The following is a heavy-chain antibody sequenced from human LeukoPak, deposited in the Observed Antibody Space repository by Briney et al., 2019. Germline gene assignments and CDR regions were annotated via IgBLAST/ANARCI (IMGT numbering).Heavy chain of an antibody. V-gene: IGHV4-34*01. CDR3: AISPRLLWFGTDSWFDP. Sequence: SETLSLTCAVYGGSFSGYYWSWIRQPPGKGLEWIGEINHSGSTNYNPSLKSQVTISVDTSKNQFSLKLSSVTAADTAVYYCAISPRLLWFGTDSWFDPWGQGTLVTVSS. CDR1: GGSFSGYY. D-gene: IGHD3-10*01. J-gene: IGHJ5*02. CDR2: INHSGST.